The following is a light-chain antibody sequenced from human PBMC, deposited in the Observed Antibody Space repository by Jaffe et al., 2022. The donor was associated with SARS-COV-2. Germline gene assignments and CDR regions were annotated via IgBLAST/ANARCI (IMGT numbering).Light chain of an antibody. CDR1: SSDIGTYKF. J-gene: IGLJ3*02. CDR2: DVT. CDR3: SSYTTNSPWV. Sequence: QSALTQPASVSGSPGQSITISCSGTSSDIGTYKFVSWYQQHPGKAPKLVIFDVTSRPSGISNRFSGSKSGNTASLTISGLQAEDEADYYCSSYTTNSPWVFGGGTKVTVL. V-gene: IGLV2-14*03.